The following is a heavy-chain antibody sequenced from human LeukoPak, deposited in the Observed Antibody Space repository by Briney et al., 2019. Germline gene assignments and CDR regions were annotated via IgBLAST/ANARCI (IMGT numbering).Heavy chain of an antibody. Sequence: RASVKVSCKASGYTFTGFYMHWVRQAPGQGLEWMGWINPNGGGTNYAQKFQGRVTMTRDTSISTAYMELSRLRSDDTAVYYCARDGEIAAAGNFDYWGQGTLVTVSS. D-gene: IGHD6-13*01. V-gene: IGHV1-2*02. CDR2: INPNGGGT. CDR1: GYTFTGFY. J-gene: IGHJ4*02. CDR3: ARDGEIAAAGNFDY.